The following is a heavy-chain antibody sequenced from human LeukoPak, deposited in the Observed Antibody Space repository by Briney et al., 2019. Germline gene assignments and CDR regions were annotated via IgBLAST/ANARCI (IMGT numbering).Heavy chain of an antibody. D-gene: IGHD6-19*01. J-gene: IGHJ3*02. CDR2: IYTSGST. CDR3: ARWAKQWLVIAGAFDI. CDR1: GGSISSGSYF. V-gene: IGHV4-61*02. Sequence: SQTLSLTCTVSGGSISSGSYFWTWIRQPAGKGLEYIGRIYTSGSTYYNPSLKSRVTISIDTSKNQFSLKLRSVTAADTAVYYCARWAKQWLVIAGAFDIWGQGTMVTVSS.